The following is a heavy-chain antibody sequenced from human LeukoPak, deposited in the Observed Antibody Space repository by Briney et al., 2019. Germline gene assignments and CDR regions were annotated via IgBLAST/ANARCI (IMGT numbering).Heavy chain of an antibody. V-gene: IGHV3-11*06. D-gene: IGHD6-13*01. Sequence: GGSLRLSCAASGFTFSDYYMSWIRQAPGKGLEWLSYISRTGSHTPYADSVKGRFTVSRGNAKNSLSLELNSLRVDDTAIYYCARVGSTAEAGTPDYWGQGTLVTVSS. CDR1: GFTFSDYY. CDR3: ARVGSTAEAGTPDY. J-gene: IGHJ4*02. CDR2: ISRTGSHT.